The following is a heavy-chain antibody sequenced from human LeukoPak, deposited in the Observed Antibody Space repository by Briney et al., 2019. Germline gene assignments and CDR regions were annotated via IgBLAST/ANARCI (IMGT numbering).Heavy chain of an antibody. CDR3: ARVGPWPTAKIDP. J-gene: IGHJ5*02. CDR2: MYSSGST. D-gene: IGHD5-18*01. Sequence: GSLRLSCAASGFTFSDYEMNWVRQAPGKGLEWIGRMYSSGSTNYNPSLKSRVTISIDTSKNQFSLKLTSVTAADTAVYYCARVGPWPTAKIDPWGQGALVTVSS. V-gene: IGHV4-4*08. CDR1: GFTFSDYE.